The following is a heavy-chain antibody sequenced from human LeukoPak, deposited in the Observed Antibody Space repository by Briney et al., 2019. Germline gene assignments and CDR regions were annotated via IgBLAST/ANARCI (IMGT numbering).Heavy chain of an antibody. CDR1: GGSFSGYY. CDR3: ARGLNRITIFGVVDY. J-gene: IGHJ4*02. D-gene: IGHD3-3*01. CDR2: INHGGST. V-gene: IGHV4-34*01. Sequence: SETLSLTCAVYGGSFSGYYWSWIRQPPGKGLEWIGEINHGGSTNYNPSLKSRVTISVDTSKNQFSLKLSSVTAADTAVYYCARGLNRITIFGVVDYWGQGTLVTVSS.